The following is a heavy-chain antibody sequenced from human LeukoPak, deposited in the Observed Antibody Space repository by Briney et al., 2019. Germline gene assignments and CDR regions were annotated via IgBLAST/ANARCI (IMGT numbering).Heavy chain of an antibody. CDR2: IYSGGST. CDR1: GFTVSSNY. Sequence: PGGSLRLSCAAYGFTVSSNYMSWVRQAPGKGLEWVSVIYSGGSTYYADSVKGRFTISRDNSKNTLYLQMNSLRAEDTAVYYCARDEEDSSGWSAYGMDVWGQGTTVTVSS. V-gene: IGHV3-66*01. D-gene: IGHD6-19*01. J-gene: IGHJ6*02. CDR3: ARDEEDSSGWSAYGMDV.